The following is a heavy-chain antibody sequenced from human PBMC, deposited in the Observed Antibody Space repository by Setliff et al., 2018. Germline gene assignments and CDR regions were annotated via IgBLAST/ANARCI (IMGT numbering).Heavy chain of an antibody. V-gene: IGHV3-7*01. D-gene: IGHD3-3*01. CDR2: IKQDGSEK. J-gene: IGHJ6*03. Sequence: GASVKVSCKASGYTFTSYGISWVRQAPGKGLEWVANIKQDGSEKYYVDSVKGRFTISRDNAKNSLYLQMNSLRAEDTAVYYCARDPGWRTLFYYYYYMDVWGKGTTVTVSS. CDR3: ARDPGWRTLFYYYYYMDV. CDR1: GYTFTSYG.